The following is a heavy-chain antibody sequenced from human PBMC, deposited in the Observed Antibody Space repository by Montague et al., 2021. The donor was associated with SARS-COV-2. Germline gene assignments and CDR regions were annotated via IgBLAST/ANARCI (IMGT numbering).Heavy chain of an antibody. CDR1: GGSISGHY. J-gene: IGHJ4*02. D-gene: IGHD3-22*01. V-gene: IGHV4-59*08. CDR2: ISDSGST. CDR3: ARVGSSGPGEY. Sequence: SETLSLTCSVSGGSISGHYWSWIRQPPGKGLEWVGYISDSGSTKYNPSLQSRVTISVDTARNQFSLKLLSVTAADTAFYYCARVGSSGPGEYWGQGILVSVSS.